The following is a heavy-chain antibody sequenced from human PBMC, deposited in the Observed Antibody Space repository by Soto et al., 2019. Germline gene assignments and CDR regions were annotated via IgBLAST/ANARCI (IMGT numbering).Heavy chain of an antibody. CDR2: ISTSFSDGHT. Sequence: GGSLRLSCAASGFTFSNYAMNCVRQAPWKGLEWVSAISTSFSDGHTHYADSVKGRFTISRDNDKNTVFLEMNSLRAEDTAVYYCAKVFSPEGGNYFDHCGEGTLVTVSS. J-gene: IGHJ4*01. CDR1: GFTFSNYA. V-gene: IGHV3-23*01. CDR3: AKVFSPEGGNYFDH.